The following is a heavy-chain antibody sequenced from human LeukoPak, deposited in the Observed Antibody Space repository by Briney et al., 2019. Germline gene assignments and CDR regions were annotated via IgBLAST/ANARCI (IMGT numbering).Heavy chain of an antibody. Sequence: ASVKVSCKASGYTFTSYGISWVRQAPGQGLEWMGWISAYNGNTNYAQKLQGRVTMTTDTSTSTAYMELRSPRSDDTAVYYCARAPSVAGYNWFDPWGQGTLVTVSS. V-gene: IGHV1-18*01. CDR2: ISAYNGNT. CDR3: ARAPSVAGYNWFDP. J-gene: IGHJ5*02. CDR1: GYTFTSYG. D-gene: IGHD6-19*01.